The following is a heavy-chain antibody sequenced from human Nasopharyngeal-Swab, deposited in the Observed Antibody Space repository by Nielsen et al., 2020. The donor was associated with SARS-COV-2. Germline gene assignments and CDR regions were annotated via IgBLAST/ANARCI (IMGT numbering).Heavy chain of an antibody. D-gene: IGHD3-16*02. CDR3: ARVALGSYLRGRGMDV. CDR2: IYFSGST. CDR1: NGSINIYY. V-gene: IGHV4-59*13. Sequence: SETLSLTCTVSNGSINIYYWSWIRQPPGKGLEWIGYIYFSGSTSYNPSLKSRVTMSVDTSKNQFSLNLTSVTAADTAVYYCARVALGSYLRGRGMDVWGQGTTVTVSS. J-gene: IGHJ6*02.